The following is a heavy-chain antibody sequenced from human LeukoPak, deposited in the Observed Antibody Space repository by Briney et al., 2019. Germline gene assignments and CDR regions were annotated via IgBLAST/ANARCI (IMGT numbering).Heavy chain of an antibody. J-gene: IGHJ4*02. CDR1: GFTFRNYW. D-gene: IGHD6-6*01. CDR3: ARIRPSYYFDY. CDR2: IKEDGNEK. Sequence: PGGSLRLSCVVSGFTFRNYWMSWVRQAPGKGLEWVANIKEDGNEKYYVDSVKGRFTISRDNAKNSLSLQMNSLRVEDTAVYYCARIRPSYYFDYWGQGTLVTVSS. V-gene: IGHV3-7*04.